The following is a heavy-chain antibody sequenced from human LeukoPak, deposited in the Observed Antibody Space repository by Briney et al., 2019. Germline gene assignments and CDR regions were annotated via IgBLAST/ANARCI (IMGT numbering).Heavy chain of an antibody. CDR1: GGSISSYY. D-gene: IGHD2-2*01. V-gene: IGHV4-59*08. CDR3: ARLGVVPAAYWFDP. J-gene: IGHJ5*02. CDR2: IYYSGST. Sequence: PETLSLTCTVSGGSISSYYWSWIRQPPGKGLEWIGYIYYSGSTNYNPSLKSRVTISVDTSKNQFSLKLSSVTAADTAVYYCARLGVVPAAYWFDPWGQGTLVTVSS.